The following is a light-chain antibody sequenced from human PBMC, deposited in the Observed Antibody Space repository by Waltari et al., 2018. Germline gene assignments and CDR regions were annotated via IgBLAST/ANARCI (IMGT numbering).Light chain of an antibody. Sequence: ETVLTQSPGTVYLSPGDRATFSCSASQSVRIYLAWYQQKPGQAPRLLVYHASTRATGIPDRFSASGSGTDFSLTISRLEPKDFAMYYCQQYVESPATFGQGTKVEIK. CDR2: HAS. V-gene: IGKV3-20*01. J-gene: IGKJ1*01. CDR1: QSVRIY. CDR3: QQYVESPAT.